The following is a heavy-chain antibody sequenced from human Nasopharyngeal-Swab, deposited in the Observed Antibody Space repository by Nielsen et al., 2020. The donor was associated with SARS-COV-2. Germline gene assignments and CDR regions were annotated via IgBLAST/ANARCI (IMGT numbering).Heavy chain of an antibody. CDR1: GYAFTSYD. V-gene: IGHV1-8*01. CDR3: AREVWQPGGGVWFDP. CDR2: MNPNSGNT. J-gene: IGHJ5*02. Sequence: SVNVSCKASGYAFTSYDINWVRQATGQGLDWMGWMNPNSGNTGYAQKFQGRVTMTRNTAISTAYMELSSLRSEDTAVYYCAREVWQPGGGVWFDPWGQGTLVTVSS. D-gene: IGHD3-16*01.